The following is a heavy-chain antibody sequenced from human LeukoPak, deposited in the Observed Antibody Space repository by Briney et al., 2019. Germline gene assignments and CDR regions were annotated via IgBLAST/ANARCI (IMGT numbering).Heavy chain of an antibody. CDR1: GYTFTSYG. V-gene: IGHV1-18*01. CDR3: ARDDNGAAAGTYYYYYGMDV. D-gene: IGHD6-13*01. CDR2: IRAYNGNT. Sequence: ASVKVSCKASGYTFTSYGISWVRQAPGQGLEWMGWIRAYNGNTNYAQKLQGRVTMTTDTSTSTAYMELRSLRSDDTAVYYCARDDNGAAAGTYYYYYGMDVWGQGTTVTVSS. J-gene: IGHJ6*02.